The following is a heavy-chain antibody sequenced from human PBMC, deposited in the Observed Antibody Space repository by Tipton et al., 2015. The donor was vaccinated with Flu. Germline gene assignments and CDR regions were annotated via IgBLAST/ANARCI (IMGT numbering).Heavy chain of an antibody. CDR3: VEADTDYDYVSAYFDY. CDR1: GYSFSSGYY. D-gene: IGHD3-16*01. CDR2: IYHSGST. Sequence: TLSLTCAVSGYSFSSGYYWGWIRQPPGKGLEWIGSIYHSGSTYYNPSLKSRVTISVDTSKNQFSLKLSSVTAADTAMYYCVEADTDYDYVSAYFDYWGQGTLVTVSS. V-gene: IGHV4-38-2*01. J-gene: IGHJ4*02.